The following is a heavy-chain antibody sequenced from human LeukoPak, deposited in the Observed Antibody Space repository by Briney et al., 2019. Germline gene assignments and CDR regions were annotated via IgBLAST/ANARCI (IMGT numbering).Heavy chain of an antibody. CDR1: GFTFSSYW. CDR2: IKQDGSEK. V-gene: IGHV3-7*03. D-gene: IGHD6-13*01. J-gene: IGHJ4*02. Sequence: GGSLRLSCAASGFTFSSYWLSWVRQAPGRGLEWVANIKQDGSEKYYVDSVKGRFTISRDNAKNSLYMQMNSLRAEDTAVYYCGRSAAAGFFDYWGQGTLVTVSS. CDR3: GRSAAAGFFDY.